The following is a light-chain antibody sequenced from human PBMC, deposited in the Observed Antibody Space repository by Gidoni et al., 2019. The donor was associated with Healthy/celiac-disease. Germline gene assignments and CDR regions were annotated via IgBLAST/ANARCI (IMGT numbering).Light chain of an antibody. CDR3: SSYTSSSTLEV. CDR2: DVS. CDR1: ASDVGGYNY. Sequence: QSALTQPASVSGPSGKSINISCTGTASDVGGYNYVSWYQQQPGKAPNLMIYDVSNQPSGVSTRFSGAKSGNTASLTISGLQDEDEADYYCSSYTSSSTLEVFGGGTKLTVL. J-gene: IGLJ2*01. V-gene: IGLV2-14*01.